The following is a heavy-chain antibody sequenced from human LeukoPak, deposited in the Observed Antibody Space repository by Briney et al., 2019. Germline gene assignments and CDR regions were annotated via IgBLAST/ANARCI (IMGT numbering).Heavy chain of an antibody. J-gene: IGHJ4*02. D-gene: IGHD3-10*01. Sequence: GGSLRLSCAASGFIFSSYGIHWVRQAPGKGLEWVTFIHYDGSKKNYADSAKGRFTISRDNSKNTLYLQMNSLRAEDAAVYYCAKSYGSGSYSPAFDYWGQGTLVTVSS. CDR2: IHYDGSKK. CDR1: GFIFSSYG. CDR3: AKSYGSGSYSPAFDY. V-gene: IGHV3-30*02.